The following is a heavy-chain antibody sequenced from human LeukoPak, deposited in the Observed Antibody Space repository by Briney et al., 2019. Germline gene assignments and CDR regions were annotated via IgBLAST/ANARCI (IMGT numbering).Heavy chain of an antibody. CDR3: ARVLAKMDRSPQDY. Sequence: SETLSLTCAVSGGSISSNSYYWGWIRQPPGKGLEWIGNIYYGENTYYDPSLKSRVTISIDTSKNQFYLKLSSLTAADTAVYYCARVLAKMDRSPQDYWGQGTLVTVSS. V-gene: IGHV4-39*01. CDR1: GGSISSNSYY. CDR2: IYYGENT. J-gene: IGHJ4*02. D-gene: IGHD2-2*03.